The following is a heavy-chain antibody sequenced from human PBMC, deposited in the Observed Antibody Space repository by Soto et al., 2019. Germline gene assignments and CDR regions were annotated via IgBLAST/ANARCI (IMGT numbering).Heavy chain of an antibody. CDR3: ARMDCSGGSCYYYYGMDV. J-gene: IGHJ6*02. D-gene: IGHD2-15*01. CDR2: IYYSGST. V-gene: IGHV4-59*01. Sequence: KPSETLSLTCTVSGGSISSYYWSWIRQPPGKGLEWIGYIYYSGSTNYNPSLKSRVTISVDTSKNQFSLKLSSVTAADTAVYYCARMDCSGGSCYYYYGMDVWGQGTTVTVSS. CDR1: GGSISSYY.